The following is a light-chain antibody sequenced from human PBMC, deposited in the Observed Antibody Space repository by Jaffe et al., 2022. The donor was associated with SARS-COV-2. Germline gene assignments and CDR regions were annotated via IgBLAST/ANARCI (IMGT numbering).Light chain of an antibody. J-gene: IGKJ4*01. CDR2: KTS. Sequence: DIQMTQSPSTLSASLGDRVTLTCRASQSISSWLAWYQQKPGKAPNLLIYKTSSLETGVPSRFSGSGSGTEFTLTISSLRPDDFATYFCQQYYTFPLTFGGGTKVELK. CDR3: QQYYTFPLT. V-gene: IGKV1-5*03. CDR1: QSISSW.